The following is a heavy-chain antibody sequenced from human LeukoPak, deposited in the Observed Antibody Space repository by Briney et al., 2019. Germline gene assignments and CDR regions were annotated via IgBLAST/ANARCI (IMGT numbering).Heavy chain of an antibody. Sequence: ASVKVSCKASGYGFSDYYMHWVRQAPGQGLEYMGWINPNRGDNSRAQKFQGRVSMTRDTSITTLYMELTSLRSDDTAVYFCARGGGIQSCGGKTCFRGFVYWGQGTLVTVSS. V-gene: IGHV1-2*02. J-gene: IGHJ4*02. CDR2: INPNRGDN. CDR1: GYGFSDYY. CDR3: ARGGGIQSCGGKTCFRGFVY. D-gene: IGHD2-21*01.